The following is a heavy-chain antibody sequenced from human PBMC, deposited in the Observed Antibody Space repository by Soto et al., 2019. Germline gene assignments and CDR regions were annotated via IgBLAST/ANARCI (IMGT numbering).Heavy chain of an antibody. CDR2: ISGSGGST. D-gene: IGHD2-8*01. CDR1: GFTFSSYA. J-gene: IGHJ4*02. Sequence: GGSLRLSCAASGFTFSSYAMSWVRQAPGKGLEWVSAISGSGGSTYYADSVKGRFTISRDNSKNTLYLQMNSPRAEDTAVYYCAKGRMRKDIVLMVYENWGQGTLVTVSS. V-gene: IGHV3-23*01. CDR3: AKGRMRKDIVLMVYEN.